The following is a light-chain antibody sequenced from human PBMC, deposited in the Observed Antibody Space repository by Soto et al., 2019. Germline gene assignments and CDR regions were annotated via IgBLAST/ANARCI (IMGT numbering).Light chain of an antibody. Sequence: EIVSTPSPGTLSVSPGERAPLSCRASQSVSSNLAWYQQKPGQAPRLLIYGASSRATGIPDRFSGSGSGTDFTLTISRREPEDFAVYYFQQYGSAPGITFGQGTRLEIK. CDR2: GAS. J-gene: IGKJ5*01. CDR1: QSVSSN. CDR3: QQYGSAPGIT. V-gene: IGKV3-20*01.